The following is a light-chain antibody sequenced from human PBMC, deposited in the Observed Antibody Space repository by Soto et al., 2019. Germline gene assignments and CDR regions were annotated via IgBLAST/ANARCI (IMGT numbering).Light chain of an antibody. J-gene: IGKJ1*01. CDR1: QSVSSY. CDR2: DAS. CDR3: QQRSNWPPKT. Sequence: IVLPQSPATLSFSPGERATLSCRASQSVSSYLAWYQQKPGQAPRLLIYDASNRATGIPARFSGSGSGTDFTLTISSLEPEDFAVYYCQQRSNWPPKTFGQGTKVDI. V-gene: IGKV3-11*01.